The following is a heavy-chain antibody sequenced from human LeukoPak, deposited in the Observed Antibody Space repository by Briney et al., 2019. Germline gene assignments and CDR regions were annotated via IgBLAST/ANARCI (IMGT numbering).Heavy chain of an antibody. D-gene: IGHD3-3*01. CDR3: AKNLHDFWSGYTFDY. Sequence: GGSLRLSCAASGFTFSSYAMSWVRQAPGRGLEWVSAISGSGGSTYYADSVKGRFTISRDNSKNTLYLQMNSLRAEDTAVYYCAKNLHDFWSGYTFDYWGQGTLVTVSS. J-gene: IGHJ4*02. V-gene: IGHV3-23*01. CDR1: GFTFSSYA. CDR2: ISGSGGST.